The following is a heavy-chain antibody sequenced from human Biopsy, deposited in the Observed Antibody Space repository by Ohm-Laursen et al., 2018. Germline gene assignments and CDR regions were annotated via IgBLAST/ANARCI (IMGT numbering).Heavy chain of an antibody. D-gene: IGHD3-10*01. V-gene: IGHV1-46*01. J-gene: IGHJ6*02. CDR1: GYTFSSYN. CDR2: INPSDGST. CDR3: ASGHYYGLGSRQWNHGLDV. Sequence: ASVKVSCNPLGYTFSSYNVHWARQAPGQGLEWMGIINPSDGSTGYAQKFQDRISMSADTSTSTVYLVLRGLRFEDTAVYYCASGHYYGLGSRQWNHGLDVWGQGTTVVVSS.